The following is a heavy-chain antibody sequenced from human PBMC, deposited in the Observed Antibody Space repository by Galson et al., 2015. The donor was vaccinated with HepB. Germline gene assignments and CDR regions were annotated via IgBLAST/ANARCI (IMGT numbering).Heavy chain of an antibody. CDR2: IIPILGIA. D-gene: IGHD6-19*01. V-gene: IGHV1-69*04. CDR3: ARDGDTGYSSGWYVY. Sequence: SVKVSCKASGGTFSSYAISWVRQAPGQGLEWMGRIIPILGIANYAQKFQGRVTITADKSTSTAYMELSSLGSGDTAVYYCARDGDTGYSSGWYVYWGQGTLVTVSS. J-gene: IGHJ4*02. CDR1: GGTFSSYA.